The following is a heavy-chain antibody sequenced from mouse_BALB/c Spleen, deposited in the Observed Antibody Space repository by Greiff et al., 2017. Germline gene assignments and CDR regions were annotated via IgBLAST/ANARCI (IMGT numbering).Heavy chain of an antibody. Sequence: QVQLKESGAELVRPGVSVKISCKGSGYTFTDYAMHWVKQSHAKSLEWIGVISTYYGDASYNQKFKGKATMTVDKSSSTAYMELARLTSEDSAIYYCARCGYDHYYAMDYWGQGTSVTVSS. V-gene: IGHV1S137*01. CDR3: ARCGYDHYYAMDY. CDR2: ISTYYGDA. CDR1: GYTFTDYA. J-gene: IGHJ4*01. D-gene: IGHD2-2*01.